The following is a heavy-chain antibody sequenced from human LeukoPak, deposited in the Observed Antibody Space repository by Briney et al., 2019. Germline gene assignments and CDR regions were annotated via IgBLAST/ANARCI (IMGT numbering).Heavy chain of an antibody. V-gene: IGHV1-24*01. CDR2: VDPEDGET. J-gene: IGHJ4*02. CDR3: ATVRGSGYFDY. D-gene: IGHD3-16*01. Sequence: GASVKVSCKVSGYTLTELSMHWVQQAPGKGLEWMGRVDPEDGETIYAEKFQGRVTITADTSTDTAYMELSSLRSEDTAVYYCATVRGSGYFDYWGQGTLVTVSS. CDR1: GYTLTELS.